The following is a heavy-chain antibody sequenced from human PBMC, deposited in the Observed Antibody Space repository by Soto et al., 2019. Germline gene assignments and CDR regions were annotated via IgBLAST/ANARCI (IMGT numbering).Heavy chain of an antibody. CDR1: GFTFSDYS. Sequence: PGGSLRLSCAASGFTFSDYSMNCVRQAPGKGLEWVSYIGGRDGPIKYVDSVKGRFTISRDNAKNSLYLQMNSLRDEDTAIYFCVRDHLWACDYGGQGLLVTVSS. J-gene: IGHJ4*02. V-gene: IGHV3-48*02. D-gene: IGHD3-3*02. CDR2: IGGRDGPI. CDR3: VRDHLWACDY.